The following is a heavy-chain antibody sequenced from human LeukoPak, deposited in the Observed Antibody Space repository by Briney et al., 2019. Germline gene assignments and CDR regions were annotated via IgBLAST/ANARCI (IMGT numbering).Heavy chain of an antibody. V-gene: IGHV4-34*01. CDR3: ARGLRLLYY. D-gene: IGHD3-10*01. CDR1: GGSFSGYY. CDR2: INHSGST. Sequence: TSETLSFTCAVYGGSFSGYYWSWIRQPPGKGLEWIGEINHSGSTNYNPSLKSRVTISVDTSKNQFSLKLSSVTAADTAVYYCARGLRLLYYWGQGTLVTVSS. J-gene: IGHJ4*02.